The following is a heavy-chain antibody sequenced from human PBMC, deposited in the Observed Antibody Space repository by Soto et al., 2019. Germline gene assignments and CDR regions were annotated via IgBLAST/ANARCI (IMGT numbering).Heavy chain of an antibody. CDR3: ARSPGPITIFWPIDY. CDR1: GFTFSSYA. J-gene: IGHJ4*02. Sequence: QVQLVESGGGVVQPGRSLRLSCAASGFTFSSYAMHWVRQAPGKGLEWVAVISYDGSNKYYADSLKGRFPISRDNSKNTLYLQMNSLRAEDTAVYYCARSPGPITIFWPIDYWGQGTLVTVSS. D-gene: IGHD3-9*01. CDR2: ISYDGSNK. V-gene: IGHV3-30-3*01.